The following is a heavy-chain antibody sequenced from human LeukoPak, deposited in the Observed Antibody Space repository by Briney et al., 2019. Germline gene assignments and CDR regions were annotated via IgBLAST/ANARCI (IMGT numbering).Heavy chain of an antibody. V-gene: IGHV3-48*01. CDR1: GFTFSTYS. Sequence: GGSLRLSCAASGFTFSTYSMNWVRQAPVRGLEWVSYISSSGTTIYYADSVKGRFTISRDNAKGSLYLQMNSLRAEDTAVYYCAKEGAYPIITYDSWGQGALVTVSS. D-gene: IGHD3-10*01. J-gene: IGHJ5*01. CDR3: AKEGAYPIITYDS. CDR2: ISSSGTTI.